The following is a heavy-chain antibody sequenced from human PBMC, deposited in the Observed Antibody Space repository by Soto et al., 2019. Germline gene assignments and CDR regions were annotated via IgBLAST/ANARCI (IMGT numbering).Heavy chain of an antibody. CDR3: ARHEGWTGPDQ. J-gene: IGHJ5*02. Sequence: LSLTCAVSGASIGSGGWWSWVRQPPGKGLEWIAEIFHDGNTNYSPSLKSRVTISVDKSQNQFSLNVYSVTAADTAVYYCARHEGWTGPDQWGQGTLVTVS. CDR2: IFHDGNT. V-gene: IGHV4-4*02. CDR1: GASIGSGGW. D-gene: IGHD2-8*02.